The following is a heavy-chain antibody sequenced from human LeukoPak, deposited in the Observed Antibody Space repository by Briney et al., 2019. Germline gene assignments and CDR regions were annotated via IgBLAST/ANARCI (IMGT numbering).Heavy chain of an antibody. D-gene: IGHD4-17*01. CDR2: IWYDGSNK. CDR3: ARAPGEGWFDP. V-gene: IGHV3-33*01. Sequence: PGGSLRLSCAASGFTFSSYGMHWVRQAPGKGLEWVAVIWYDGSNKYYADSVKGRFTISRDNSKNTLYLQMNSLRAEDTALYYCARAPGEGWFDPWGQGTLVTVSS. CDR1: GFTFSSYG. J-gene: IGHJ5*02.